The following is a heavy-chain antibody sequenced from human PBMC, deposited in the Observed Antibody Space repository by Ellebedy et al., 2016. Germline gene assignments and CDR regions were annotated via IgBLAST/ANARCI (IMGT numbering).Heavy chain of an antibody. D-gene: IGHD6-19*01. CDR1: GYIFTGYF. V-gene: IGHV1-2*02. CDR3: TRGISIAVAGNWFDP. Sequence: ASVTVSCKASGYIFTGYFMHWVRQAPRQGLEWMAWINPNSGGTKYAQQFQGRVTLTRDTSINTAYMELSSLRSDDTAVYYCTRGISIAVAGNWFDPWGQGTLVTVSS. CDR2: INPNSGGT. J-gene: IGHJ5*02.